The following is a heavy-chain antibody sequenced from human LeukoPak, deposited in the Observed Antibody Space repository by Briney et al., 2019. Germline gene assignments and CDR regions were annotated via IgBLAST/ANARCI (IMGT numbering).Heavy chain of an antibody. CDR2: ISWNSGSI. V-gene: IGHV3-9*01. J-gene: IGHJ6*02. CDR1: GFTFDDYA. CDR3: AKESRNYYYGMDV. Sequence: GRSLRLSCAASGFTFDDYAMHWVRQAPGKGLEWVSGISWNSGSIGYADSVKGRFTISRDNAKNSLYLQMNSLRAEDTALYHCAKESRNYYYGMDVWGQGTTVTVSS.